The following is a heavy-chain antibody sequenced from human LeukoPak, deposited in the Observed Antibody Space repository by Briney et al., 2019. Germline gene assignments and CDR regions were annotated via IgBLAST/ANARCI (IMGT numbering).Heavy chain of an antibody. Sequence: SETLSLTCAVYGGSFSGYYWSWIRQPPGKGLEWIGEINHSGSTNYNPSLKSRVTLSVDTSKNQFSLKLSSVTAADTAVYYCASNPRPYYDILTAYYFDYWGQGTLVTVSS. V-gene: IGHV4-34*01. CDR1: GGSFSGYY. J-gene: IGHJ4*02. CDR3: ASNPRPYYDILTAYYFDY. CDR2: INHSGST. D-gene: IGHD3-9*01.